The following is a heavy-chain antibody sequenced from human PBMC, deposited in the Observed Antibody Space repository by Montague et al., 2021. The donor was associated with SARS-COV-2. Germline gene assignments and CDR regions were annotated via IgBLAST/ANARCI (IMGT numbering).Heavy chain of an antibody. D-gene: IGHD2-2*01. V-gene: IGHV6-1*01. Sequence: CAISGDSVSSNIATWNWIRQSPSRGLEWLGRTYYRSKWYKDYAESVKSRITIDPDTSKHQFSLHLNSVTPEDTAVYYCARIPVGSKYYFDFWGQGTLVTVSS. J-gene: IGHJ4*02. CDR3: ARIPVGSKYYFDF. CDR2: TYYRSKWYK. CDR1: GDSVSSNIAT.